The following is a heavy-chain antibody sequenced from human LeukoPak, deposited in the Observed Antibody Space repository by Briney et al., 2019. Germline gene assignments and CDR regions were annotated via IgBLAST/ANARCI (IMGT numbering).Heavy chain of an antibody. CDR1: GFIFRSYE. CDR3: ARGQTYYYDSSGYYYFDY. CDR2: IYYSGST. Sequence: LRLSCAASGFIFRSYEMNWVRQPPGKGLEWIGSIYYSGSTYYNPSLKSRVTISVDTSKNQFSLKLSSVTAADTAVYYCARGQTYYYDSSGYYYFDYWGQGTLVTVSS. J-gene: IGHJ4*02. D-gene: IGHD3-22*01. V-gene: IGHV4-38-2*01.